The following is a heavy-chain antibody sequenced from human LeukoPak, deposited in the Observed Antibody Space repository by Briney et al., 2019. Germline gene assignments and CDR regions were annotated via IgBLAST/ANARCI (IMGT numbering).Heavy chain of an antibody. D-gene: IGHD3-10*01. Sequence: GGSLRLSCAASGFTFSSYSMNWARQAPGRGLEWVSYTSYSSSTIYYADSVKGRFTISRDNAKNSLYLQMNSLRAEDTAVYYCARVRAGFGEPLDYWGQGTLVTVSS. CDR1: GFTFSSYS. V-gene: IGHV3-48*04. CDR2: TSYSSSTI. CDR3: ARVRAGFGEPLDY. J-gene: IGHJ4*02.